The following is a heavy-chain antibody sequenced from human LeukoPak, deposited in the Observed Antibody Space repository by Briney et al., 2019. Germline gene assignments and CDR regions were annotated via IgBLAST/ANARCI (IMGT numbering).Heavy chain of an antibody. CDR1: GDSISSGGYY. D-gene: IGHD2-2*02. Sequence: SQTLSLTCTVSGDSISSGGYYCSSIRQPPGKGLELIGYIYHSGSTYYNPSLKSRVTISVDRSKNQFSLKLSSVTAADTAVYYCARDGCSSTSCYNFDYWGQGTLVTVSS. CDR3: ARDGCSSTSCYNFDY. J-gene: IGHJ4*02. CDR2: IYHSGST. V-gene: IGHV4-30-2*01.